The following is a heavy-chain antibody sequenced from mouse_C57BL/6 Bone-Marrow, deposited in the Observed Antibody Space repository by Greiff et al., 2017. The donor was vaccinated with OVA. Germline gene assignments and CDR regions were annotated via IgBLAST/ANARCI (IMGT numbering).Heavy chain of an antibody. V-gene: IGHV1-15*01. CDR1: GYTFTDYE. D-gene: IGHD2-5*01. Sequence: QVQLQQSGAELVRPGASVTLSCKASGYTFTDYEMHWVKQTPVHGLEWIGAIDPGTGGTDYNQKLKGKAILTADKSSSTAYMELRSMTSEDSAVYYCTRGYSSYYAMDYWGQGTSVTVSS. J-gene: IGHJ4*01. CDR2: IDPGTGGT. CDR3: TRGYSSYYAMDY.